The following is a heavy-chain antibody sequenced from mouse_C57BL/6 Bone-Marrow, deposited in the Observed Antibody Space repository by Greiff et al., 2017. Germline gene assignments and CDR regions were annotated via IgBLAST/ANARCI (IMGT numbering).Heavy chain of an antibody. CDR2: IWRGGST. V-gene: IGHV2-5*01. J-gene: IGHJ4*01. D-gene: IGHD4-1*02. CDR3: AKRPLNWDDAMDY. CDR1: GFSLTSYG. Sequence: VQLQESGPGLVQPSQSLSITCTVSGFSLTSYGVHWVRQSPGKGLEWLGVIWRGGSTDYNAAFMSRLSITKDNSKSQVFFKMNSLQADDTAIYYCAKRPLNWDDAMDYWGQGTSVTGSS.